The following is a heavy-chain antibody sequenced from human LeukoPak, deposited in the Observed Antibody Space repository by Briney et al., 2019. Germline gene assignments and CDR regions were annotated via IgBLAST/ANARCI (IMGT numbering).Heavy chain of an antibody. CDR1: GLTFSSYS. D-gene: IGHD5-24*01. J-gene: IGHJ3*01. Sequence: GGSLRLLCVASGLTFSSYSMIWVRQAPGKGLEGVSAIRGSGGSTFYADAVKGRFTIPRDNPKNTLYLQMNSLRADDTAVYYCAMKAVPRPRLHDAFDFWGQGTVGSVSA. CDR3: AMKAVPRPRLHDAFDF. V-gene: IGHV3-23*01. CDR2: IRGSGGST.